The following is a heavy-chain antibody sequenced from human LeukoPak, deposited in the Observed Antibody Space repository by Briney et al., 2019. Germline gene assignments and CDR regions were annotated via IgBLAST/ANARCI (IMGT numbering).Heavy chain of an antibody. CDR3: ARALPGRITMIVVGGGAFDI. CDR1: GGTFSSYT. J-gene: IGHJ3*02. Sequence: ASVKVSCKASGGTFSSYTISWVRQAPGQGLEWMGRIIPILGIANYAQKFQGRVTITADKSTSTAYMELSSLRSEDTAVYYCARALPGRITMIVVGGGAFDICGQGTMVTVSS. D-gene: IGHD3-22*01. CDR2: IIPILGIA. V-gene: IGHV1-69*02.